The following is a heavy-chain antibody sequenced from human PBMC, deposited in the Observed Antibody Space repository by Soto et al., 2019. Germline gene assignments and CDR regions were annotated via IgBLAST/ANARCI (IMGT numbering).Heavy chain of an antibody. Sequence: GGSLRLSCAASGFTFSSYAMSWVHQAPGKGLEWVSAISGSGGSTYYADSVKGRFTISRDNSKNTLYLQMNSLRAEDTAVYYCANNPLFAKFDYWGQGTLVTVSS. CDR1: GFTFSSYA. J-gene: IGHJ4*02. CDR3: ANNPLFAKFDY. CDR2: ISGSGGST. V-gene: IGHV3-23*01.